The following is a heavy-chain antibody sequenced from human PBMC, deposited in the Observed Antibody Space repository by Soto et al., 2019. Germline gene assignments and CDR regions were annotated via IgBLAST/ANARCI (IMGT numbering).Heavy chain of an antibody. J-gene: IGHJ1*01. CDR1: GFTFSGYA. CDR3: AKDVHYDILTGIEYFHH. Sequence: EVQLLGSGGGVVQPVGSLRLSGAASGFTFSGYAMSLVRQAPGKGLEWVSGISGSAASTNYADSVKGRFTISRDNSKSTLYLQMNSLRAEDTAVYYCAKDVHYDILTGIEYFHHWAQGTLVTVSS. CDR2: ISGSAAST. V-gene: IGHV3-23*01. D-gene: IGHD3-9*01.